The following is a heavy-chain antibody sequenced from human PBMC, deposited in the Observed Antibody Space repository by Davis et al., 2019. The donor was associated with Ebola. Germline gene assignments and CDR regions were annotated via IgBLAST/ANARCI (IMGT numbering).Heavy chain of an antibody. V-gene: IGHV3-11*04. Sequence: GESLKISCAASGFTFSDYYMSWIRQAPGKGLEWVSYISSSSSTIYHADSVKGRFTISRDNAKNSLYLQMNSLRDEDTAVYYCATTGKGGSKGPDRDYWGQGTLVTVSS. J-gene: IGHJ4*02. CDR3: ATTGKGGSKGPDRDY. CDR1: GFTFSDYY. CDR2: ISSSSSTI. D-gene: IGHD1-14*01.